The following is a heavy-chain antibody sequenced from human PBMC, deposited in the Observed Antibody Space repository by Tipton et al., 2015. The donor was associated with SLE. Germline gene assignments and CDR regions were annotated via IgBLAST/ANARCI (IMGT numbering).Heavy chain of an antibody. CDR2: IYYSGST. CDR1: GGSISSSSYY. V-gene: IGHV4-39*07. J-gene: IGHJ1*01. Sequence: TLSLTCTVSGGSISSSSYYWGWIRQPPGKGLEWIGTIYYSGSTYYNPSLKSRVTISVDTSKNQFSLKLSSVTAADTAVYYCARSEGFQLLFQFLEHWGQGTPVTVSS. CDR3: ARSEGFQLLFQFLEH. D-gene: IGHD3-16*02.